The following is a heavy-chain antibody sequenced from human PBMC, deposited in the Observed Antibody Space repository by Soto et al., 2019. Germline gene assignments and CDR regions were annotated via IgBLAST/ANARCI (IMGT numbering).Heavy chain of an antibody. D-gene: IGHD5-18*01. CDR2: ISSSSSYI. Sequence: EVQLVESGGGLVKPGGSLRLSCAASGFTFSSYSMNLVRQAPGKGLEWFSSISSSSSYIYYADSVKGRFTISRNNAKTSLYLQMNSLRAEETAVYYCASYPPGYSYGYGLGYWGQGTLVTVSS. J-gene: IGHJ4*02. CDR1: GFTFSSYS. V-gene: IGHV3-21*01. CDR3: ASYPPGYSYGYGLGY.